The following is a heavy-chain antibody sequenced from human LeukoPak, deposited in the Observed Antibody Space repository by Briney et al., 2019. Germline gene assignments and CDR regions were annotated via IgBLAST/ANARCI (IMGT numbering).Heavy chain of an antibody. J-gene: IGHJ4*02. CDR1: GFTFSNYA. V-gene: IGHV3-23*01. Sequence: GGSLRLSCAASGFTFSNYAMNWVRQAPGKGLEWVSTVSAGSTTYYADSVKGRFTISRENSKNTLYLQMNSLRAEDTAVYYCTKGQPMFDYWGQGTLVTVSS. D-gene: IGHD2-2*01. CDR2: VSAGSTT. CDR3: TKGQPMFDY.